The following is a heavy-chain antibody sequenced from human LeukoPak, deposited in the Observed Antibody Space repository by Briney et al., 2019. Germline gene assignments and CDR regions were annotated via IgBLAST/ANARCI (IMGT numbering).Heavy chain of an antibody. V-gene: IGHV1-18*01. CDR3: ARDLSGSYGSGSYPKY. D-gene: IGHD3-10*01. CDR2: ISAYNGNT. CDR1: GYTFTSYG. Sequence: ASVKVSCKASGYTFTSYGISWVRQAPGQGREWMGWISAYNGNTNYAQKLQGRVTMTTDTSTRTAYMELRSLRSDDTAVYYCARDLSGSYGSGSYPKYWGQGTLLTVST. J-gene: IGHJ4*02.